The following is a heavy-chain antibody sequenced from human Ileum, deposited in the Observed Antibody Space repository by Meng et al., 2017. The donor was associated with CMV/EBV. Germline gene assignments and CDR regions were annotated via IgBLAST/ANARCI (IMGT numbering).Heavy chain of an antibody. D-gene: IGHD2-21*02. Sequence: LVSWGGVVHWGESLRVSCAVFGFPFSRHWFDWVRQVPGKGLVWVARIRSDGTITSYADSVKGRFTIYRDNAKNTVYLQMNSLRDEDTAVYYCATLPPGYWGQGTLVTVSS. V-gene: IGHV3-74*01. CDR3: ATLPPGY. J-gene: IGHJ4*02. CDR1: GFPFSRHW. CDR2: IRSDGTIT.